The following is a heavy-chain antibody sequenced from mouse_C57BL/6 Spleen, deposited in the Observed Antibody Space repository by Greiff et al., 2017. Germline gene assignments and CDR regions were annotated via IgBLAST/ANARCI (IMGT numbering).Heavy chain of an antibody. Sequence: EVKLMESGGGLVQPGGSLSLSCAASGFTFTDYYMSWVRQPPGKALEWLGFIRNKANGYTTEYSASVKGRFTISRDNSQSILYLQMNALRAEDSATYYCARYTPLYYYCDYWGQGTTLTVSS. CDR2: IRNKANGYTT. J-gene: IGHJ2*01. CDR3: ARYTPLYYYCDY. CDR1: GFTFTDYY. V-gene: IGHV7-3*01. D-gene: IGHD2-1*01.